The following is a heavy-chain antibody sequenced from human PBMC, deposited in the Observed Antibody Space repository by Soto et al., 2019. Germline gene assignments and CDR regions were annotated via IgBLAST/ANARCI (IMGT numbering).Heavy chain of an antibody. J-gene: IGHJ5*02. CDR1: SGSLSGGGYY. V-gene: IGHV4-31*03. CDR3: ARAPPSHQVNSSDL. CDR2: IYFTGIT. Sequence: TLAVTCTVSSGSLSGGGYYGNWIRQHPVKGLEWIGYIYFTGITYSTPSLKSRVTLSVDTSKSQFSLELRSVTAADTAISSCARAPPSHQVNSSDLWGPGVLVTVPS.